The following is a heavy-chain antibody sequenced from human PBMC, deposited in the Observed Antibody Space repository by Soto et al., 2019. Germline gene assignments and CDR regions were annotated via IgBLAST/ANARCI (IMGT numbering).Heavy chain of an antibody. Sequence: SVHVCCLEYGVRFRRYALRFVRQAPGQGIEWMGGIIPIFGTANYAQKFQGRVTITADESTSTAYTELSSLRSEDTAVYYCASEFVSSLTFDPWGQGSLVTGSS. CDR3: ASEFVSSLTFDP. D-gene: IGHD6-13*01. V-gene: IGHV1-69*13. J-gene: IGHJ5*02. CDR1: GVRFRRYA. CDR2: IIPIFGTA.